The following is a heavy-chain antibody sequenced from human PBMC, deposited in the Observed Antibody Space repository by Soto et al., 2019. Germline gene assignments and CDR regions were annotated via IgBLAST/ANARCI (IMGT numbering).Heavy chain of an antibody. CDR3: ARTLSGFTYGSRQFYFDY. Sequence: SETLSLTCTVSGDPITSYFWTWLRQPACKGLEWIGHVFPGGPTSHNSSLKSRVSMSVDTSKNQFSLTLTSVTAADTAVYYCARTLSGFTYGSRQFYFDYWGQGTLVTVSS. V-gene: IGHV4-4*07. J-gene: IGHJ4*02. CDR2: VFPGGPT. D-gene: IGHD3-10*01. CDR1: GDPITSYF.